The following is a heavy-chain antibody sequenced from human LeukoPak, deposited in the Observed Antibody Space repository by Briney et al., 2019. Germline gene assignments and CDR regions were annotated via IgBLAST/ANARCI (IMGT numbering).Heavy chain of an antibody. CDR1: GYTFTSYY. CDR3: ARVVELELRTYYYMDV. J-gene: IGHJ6*03. Sequence: ASVKVSCKASGYTFTSYYMHWVRQAPGQGLEWMGWINTKTGNPTYAQGFTGRFVFSLDTSVSTAYLQISSLKAEDTAVYYCARVVELELRTYYYMDVWGKGTTVTVSS. CDR2: INTKTGNP. V-gene: IGHV7-4-1*02. D-gene: IGHD1-7*01.